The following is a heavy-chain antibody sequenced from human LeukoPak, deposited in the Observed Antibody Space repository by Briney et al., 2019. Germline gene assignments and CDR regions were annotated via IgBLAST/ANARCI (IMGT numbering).Heavy chain of an antibody. V-gene: IGHV3-23*01. Sequence: ASLRLSCAAPGFTFSSYAMSWVRQAPGKGLEWVSTISGSGSNTYYADSVTGRFTISRDNSKNTLSLQMNSLRAEDTALYYCAKTWVMVAATPNFDYWGQGTQVTVSS. CDR1: GFTFSSYA. J-gene: IGHJ4*02. D-gene: IGHD2-15*01. CDR3: AKTWVMVAATPNFDY. CDR2: ISGSGSNT.